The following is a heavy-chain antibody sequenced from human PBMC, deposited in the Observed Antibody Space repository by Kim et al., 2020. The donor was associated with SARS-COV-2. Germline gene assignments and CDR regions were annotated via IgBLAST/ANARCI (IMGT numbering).Heavy chain of an antibody. J-gene: IGHJ4*02. D-gene: IGHD7-27*01. CDR2: IYYSGST. Sequence: SETLSLTCTVSGGSISSSSYYWGWIRQPPGKGLEWIGSIYYSGSTYYNPSLKSRVTISVDTSKNQFSLKLSSVTAADTAVYYCARDWEYPPETLGRIDYWGQGTLVTVSS. CDR3: ARDWEYPPETLGRIDY. V-gene: IGHV4-39*07. CDR1: GGSISSSSYY.